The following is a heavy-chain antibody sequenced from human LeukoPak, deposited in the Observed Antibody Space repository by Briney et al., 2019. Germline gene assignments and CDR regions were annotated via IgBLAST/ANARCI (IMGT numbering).Heavy chain of an antibody. CDR3: ARARKGSGWYYFDY. CDR2: INPNSGGT. V-gene: IGHV1-2*06. J-gene: IGHJ4*02. CDR1: GHTFTGYY. D-gene: IGHD6-19*01. Sequence: ASVKVSCKASGHTFTGYYMHWVRQAPGQGLEWMGRINPNSGGTNYAQKFQGRVTMTRDTSISTAYMELSRLRSDDTAVYYCARARKGSGWYYFDYWGQGTLVTVSS.